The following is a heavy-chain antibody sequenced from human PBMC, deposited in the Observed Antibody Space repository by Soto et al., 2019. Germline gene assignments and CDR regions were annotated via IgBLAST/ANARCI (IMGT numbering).Heavy chain of an antibody. Sequence: PSETLSLTCAVYGGSFSGYYWSWIRQPPGKGLEWIGEINHSGSTNYNPSLKSRVTISVDTSKNQFSLKLSSVTAADTAVYYCARGPINNYDFWSGYLIPNNWFDPWGQGTLVTSPQ. D-gene: IGHD3-3*01. CDR3: ARGPINNYDFWSGYLIPNNWFDP. CDR1: GGSFSGYY. CDR2: INHSGST. J-gene: IGHJ5*02. V-gene: IGHV4-34*01.